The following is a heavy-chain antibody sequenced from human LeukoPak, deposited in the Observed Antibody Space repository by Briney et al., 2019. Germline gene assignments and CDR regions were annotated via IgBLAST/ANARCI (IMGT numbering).Heavy chain of an antibody. CDR1: GFTFSSYG. D-gene: IGHD1-26*01. Sequence: GGSLRLSCAASGFTFSSYGMHWVRQAPGRGLEWVAFIRCDGSNKYYADSVKGRFTISRDNSKNTLYLQMNSLRAEDTAVYYCAKGFEGVGATSAFDIWGQGTMVTVSS. CDR2: IRCDGSNK. J-gene: IGHJ3*02. CDR3: AKGFEGVGATSAFDI. V-gene: IGHV3-30*02.